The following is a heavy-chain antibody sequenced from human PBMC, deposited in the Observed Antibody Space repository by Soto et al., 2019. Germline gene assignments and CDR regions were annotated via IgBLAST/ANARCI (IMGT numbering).Heavy chain of an antibody. CDR3: AHRLTVPTPFDY. V-gene: IGHV2-5*02. CDR2: IYWDDEK. J-gene: IGHJ4*02. D-gene: IGHD4-17*01. CDR1: GFSLNTGGVG. Sequence: QITLKESGPPLVKPTQTLTLTCTFSGFSLNTGGVGVGWIRQPPGKALEWLAIIYWDDEKRYSPSLKSRLTITKDTAKNHVVLTMTNMDPVDTATYYCAHRLTVPTPFDYWGQGTLVTVSS.